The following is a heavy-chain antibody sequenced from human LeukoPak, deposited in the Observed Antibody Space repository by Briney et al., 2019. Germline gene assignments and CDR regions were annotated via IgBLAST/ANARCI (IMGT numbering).Heavy chain of an antibody. CDR1: GSTFSSYA. CDR2: ISYDGSNK. V-gene: IGHV3-30*04. Sequence: PGGSLRLSCAASGSTFSSYAMHWVRQAPGKGLEWVAVISYDGSNKYYADSVKGRFTISRDNSKNTLYLQMNSLRSEDTAVYYCARGGPHASVFDYWGQGTLVTVSS. CDR3: ARGGPHASVFDY. D-gene: IGHD4-17*01. J-gene: IGHJ4*02.